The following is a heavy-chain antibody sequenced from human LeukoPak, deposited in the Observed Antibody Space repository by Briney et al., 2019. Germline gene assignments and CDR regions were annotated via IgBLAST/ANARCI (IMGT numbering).Heavy chain of an antibody. J-gene: IGHJ6*02. CDR2: ISAYNGNS. V-gene: IGHV1-18*01. CDR3: ARGLRYFDWPAGMDV. Sequence: ASVKVSCKSSGYTFSSYGITWVRQAPGQGLEWMGWISAYNGNSNYAQKVQGRVTVTTDTSTSTAYMELRSLRSDDTAVYYCARGLRYFDWPAGMDVWGQGTTVTVSS. CDR1: GYTFSSYG. D-gene: IGHD3-9*01.